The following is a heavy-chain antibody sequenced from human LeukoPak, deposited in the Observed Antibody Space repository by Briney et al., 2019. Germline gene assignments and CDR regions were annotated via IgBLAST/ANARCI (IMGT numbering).Heavy chain of an antibody. D-gene: IGHD5-18*01. Sequence: PGGSLRLSCAASGFTFSSYAMSWVRQAPGKGLEWVSAISGGGGSTYYADSVKGRFTISRDNSKNTLYLQMNSLRAEDTAVYYCAKDFNVDTAMVRSPFDYWGQGTLVTVSS. V-gene: IGHV3-23*01. J-gene: IGHJ4*02. CDR1: GFTFSSYA. CDR2: ISGGGGST. CDR3: AKDFNVDTAMVRSPFDY.